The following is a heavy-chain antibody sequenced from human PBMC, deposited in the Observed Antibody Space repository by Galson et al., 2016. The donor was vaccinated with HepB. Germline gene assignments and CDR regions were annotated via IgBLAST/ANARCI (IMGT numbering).Heavy chain of an antibody. CDR2: VYHSGDT. CDR1: GGSFSGYY. CDR3: ARAEPYYYGSRHFDS. D-gene: IGHD3-10*01. V-gene: IGHV4-34*01. Sequence: SETLSLTCAVYGGSFSGYYWNWIRQPPGKGLEWIGEVYHSGDTNYSPSLRSRVTISADTSKNQFSLRLNSVTAADTATYYCARAEPYYYGSRHFDSWGQGTLVTVSS. J-gene: IGHJ4*02.